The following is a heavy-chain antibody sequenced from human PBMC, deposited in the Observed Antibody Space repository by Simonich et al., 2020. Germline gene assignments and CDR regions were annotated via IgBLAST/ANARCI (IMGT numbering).Heavy chain of an antibody. V-gene: IGHV3-21*01. CDR2: FSNSSSYI. Sequence: EVQLVESGGGLVKPGGSLRLSCAASGFTFSSYSMNWVRQAPGEGLGWVLPFSNSSSYIYYADSVKGRFTISRDNAKNSLYLQMNSRRAEDTAVYYCAREIEAGNAFDIWGQGTMVTVSS. CDR3: AREIEAGNAFDI. J-gene: IGHJ3*02. CDR1: GFTFSSYS.